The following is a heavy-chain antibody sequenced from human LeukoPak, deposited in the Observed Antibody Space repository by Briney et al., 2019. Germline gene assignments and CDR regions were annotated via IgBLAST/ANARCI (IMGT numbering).Heavy chain of an antibody. V-gene: IGHV4-34*01. Sequence: SETLSLTCAGYGGSFSGYYWSWIRQPPGKGLEWIGEINHSGSTNYNPSLKSRVTISVDTSKNQFSLKLSSVTAADTAVYYCARDAYYYYMDVWGKGTTVTVSS. J-gene: IGHJ6*03. CDR1: GGSFSGYY. CDR3: ARDAYYYYMDV. CDR2: INHSGST.